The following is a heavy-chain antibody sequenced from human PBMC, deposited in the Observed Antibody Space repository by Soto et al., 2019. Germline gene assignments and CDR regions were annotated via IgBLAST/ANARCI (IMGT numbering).Heavy chain of an antibody. CDR3: ARGSDISQMNPLDV. Sequence: PVGSLRLSCECGVFSFVSHAMECVRHSPGKWLEWVSTITGAFERTYYAASVKGRFTISRDNSKNTVYLQLDSLRDEDSAIYYCARGSDISQMNPLDVWGQGTTVTVSS. J-gene: IGHJ6*02. D-gene: IGHD3-9*01. CDR2: ITGAFERT. CDR1: VFSFVSHA. V-gene: IGHV3-23*01.